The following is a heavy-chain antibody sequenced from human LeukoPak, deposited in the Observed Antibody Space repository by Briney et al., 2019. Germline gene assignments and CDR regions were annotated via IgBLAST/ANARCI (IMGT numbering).Heavy chain of an antibody. CDR1: GFTFSNSW. CDR2: IKKTGSET. J-gene: IGHJ4*02. CDR3: AREDGYCSGGNCYSYFDS. D-gene: IGHD2-15*01. Sequence: GGSLRLSCAASGFTFSNSWMSWVRQAPGRGLEWVAYIKKTGSETYYVDSVKGRFTITRDNARNSLFLQMNSLRAEDTAVYYCAREDGYCSGGNCYSYFDSWGQGTLVTVSS. V-gene: IGHV3-7*01.